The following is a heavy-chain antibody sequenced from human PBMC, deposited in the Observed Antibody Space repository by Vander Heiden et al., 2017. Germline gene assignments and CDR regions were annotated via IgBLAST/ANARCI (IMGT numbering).Heavy chain of an antibody. CDR2: IYHSGST. CDR3: ARVPRFGYYFDY. Sequence: QLQLQESGSGLVKPSQTLSLTCPAPGGPISSGGYSWSWIRQPPGKGLEWIGYIYHSGSTYYNPSLKSRVTISIDRSKNQFSLKLSSVTAADTAVYYCARVPRFGYYFDYWGQGTLVTVSS. CDR1: GGPISSGGYS. J-gene: IGHJ4*02. V-gene: IGHV4-30-2*01. D-gene: IGHD3-16*01.